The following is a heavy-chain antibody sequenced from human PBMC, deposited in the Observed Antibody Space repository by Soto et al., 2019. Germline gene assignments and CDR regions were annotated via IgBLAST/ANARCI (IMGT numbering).Heavy chain of an antibody. Sequence: ASVKVSCKASGSTFTSYYMHCVRQDPSQGLEWMGIINPSGGSTSYAQKFQGRVTMTTDTSTNTVYMELSSLRSEDTAVYYCAREPVDIVATANYYYMDVWGKGTTVTVSS. J-gene: IGHJ6*03. D-gene: IGHD5-12*01. CDR1: GSTFTSYY. V-gene: IGHV1-46*03. CDR2: INPSGGST. CDR3: AREPVDIVATANYYYMDV.